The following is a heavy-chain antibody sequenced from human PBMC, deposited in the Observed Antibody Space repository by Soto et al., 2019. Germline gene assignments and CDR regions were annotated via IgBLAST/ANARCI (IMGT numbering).Heavy chain of an antibody. CDR1: GFKFNYYA. CDR2: ISATSAKI. CDR3: VADSSYGSHWVNHFDQ. J-gene: IGHJ4*02. Sequence: EVQLVESGRGLVQPGGSLRLSCAASGFKFNYYAMNWVRQVPGKGLEWVSYISATSAKIDYADSVKGRFTISRDNARNSLYLQMNSLRDEDTAVYHCVADSSYGSHWVNHFDQWGRGTLVTVSS. V-gene: IGHV3-48*02. D-gene: IGHD3-16*01.